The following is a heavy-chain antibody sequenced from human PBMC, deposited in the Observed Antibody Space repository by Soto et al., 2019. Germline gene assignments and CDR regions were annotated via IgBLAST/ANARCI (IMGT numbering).Heavy chain of an antibody. CDR3: ARDEYQLLSQTYDAFDI. CDR2: ISAINGIT. Sequence: GASVKVSCKASGGTFSSYTISWVRQAPGQGLEWMGRISAINGITNYAQKFQGRVTMTTDTSTSTAYMELRSLRSDDTAVYYCARDEYQLLSQTYDAFDIWGQGTMVTVSS. D-gene: IGHD2-2*01. V-gene: IGHV1-18*01. CDR1: GGTFSSYT. J-gene: IGHJ3*02.